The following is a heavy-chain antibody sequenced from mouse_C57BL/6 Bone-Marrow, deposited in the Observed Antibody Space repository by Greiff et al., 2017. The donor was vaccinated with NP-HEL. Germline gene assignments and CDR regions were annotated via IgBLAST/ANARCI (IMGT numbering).Heavy chain of an antibody. J-gene: IGHJ2*01. CDR3: ARDRLRLGDYFDY. Sequence: DVMLVESGGGLVKPGGSLKLSCAASGFTFSSYAMSWVRQTPEKRLEWVATISDGGSYTYYPDNVKGRFTISRDNAKNNLYLQMSHLKSEDTATYYCARDRLRLGDYFDYWGQGTTLTVSS. D-gene: IGHD2-2*01. CDR1: GFTFSSYA. V-gene: IGHV5-4*01. CDR2: ISDGGSYT.